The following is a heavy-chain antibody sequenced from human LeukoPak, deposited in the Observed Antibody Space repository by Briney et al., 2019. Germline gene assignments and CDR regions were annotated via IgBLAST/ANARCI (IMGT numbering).Heavy chain of an antibody. CDR2: IYSGGST. Sequence: PGGSLRLSCAASGFTFSSYSMNWVRQAPGKGLEWVSVIYSGGSTYYADSVKGRFTISRDNSKNTLYLQMNSLRAEDTAVYYCARASGQLWSNYYYYYYMDVWGKGTTVTVSS. V-gene: IGHV3-66*02. CDR1: GFTFSSYS. J-gene: IGHJ6*03. CDR3: ARASGQLWSNYYYYYYMDV. D-gene: IGHD5-18*01.